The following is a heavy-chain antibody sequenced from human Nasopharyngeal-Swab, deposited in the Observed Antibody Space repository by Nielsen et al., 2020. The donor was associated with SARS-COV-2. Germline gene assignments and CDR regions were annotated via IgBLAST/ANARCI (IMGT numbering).Heavy chain of an antibody. V-gene: IGHV3-11*01. D-gene: IGHD2-2*01. J-gene: IGHJ6*02. CDR2: ISSSGSTI. Sequence: WIRQPPGKGLEWVSYISSSGSTIYYADSVKGRFTISRDNAKNSLYLQMNSLRAADTAVYYCARGRYCSSTSCFDYYGMDVWGQGTTVTVSS. CDR3: ARGRYCSSTSCFDYYGMDV.